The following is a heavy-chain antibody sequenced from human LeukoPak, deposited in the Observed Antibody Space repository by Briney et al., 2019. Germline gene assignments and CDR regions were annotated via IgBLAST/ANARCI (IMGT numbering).Heavy chain of an antibody. V-gene: IGHV4-4*07. CDR3: ARDLVYDFWSGSPLDV. D-gene: IGHD3-3*01. CDR2: IYTSGST. Sequence: SETLSLTCTVSGGSISSYYWSWIRQPAGKGLEWIGRIYTSGSTNYNPSLKSRVTMSVDTSKNQFSLKLSSVTAADTAVYYCARDLVYDFWSGSPLDVWGKGTTVTVSS. J-gene: IGHJ6*03. CDR1: GGSISSYY.